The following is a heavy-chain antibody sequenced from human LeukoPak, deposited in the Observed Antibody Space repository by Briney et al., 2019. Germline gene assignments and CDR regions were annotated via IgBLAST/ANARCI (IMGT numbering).Heavy chain of an antibody. D-gene: IGHD3-3*01. CDR1: GYTFTGYY. Sequence: GASVKVSCKASGYTFTGYYMHWVRQAPGQGLEWMGWINPNSGGTNYAQKFQGRVTMTRDTSISTAYMELSRLRSDDTAVYYCARGITIFGVVSHYYYYYMDVWGKGTTVTVSS. CDR2: INPNSGGT. CDR3: ARGITIFGVVSHYYYYYMDV. V-gene: IGHV1-2*02. J-gene: IGHJ6*03.